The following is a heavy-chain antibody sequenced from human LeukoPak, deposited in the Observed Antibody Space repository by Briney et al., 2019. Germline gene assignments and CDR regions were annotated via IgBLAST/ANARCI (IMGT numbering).Heavy chain of an antibody. V-gene: IGHV5-51*01. CDR1: GYSFTSYW. CDR2: IYPGDSDT. CDR3: ARTGYTSGWYVGSFDY. J-gene: IGHJ4*02. D-gene: IGHD6-19*01. Sequence: GESLRISCKGSGYSFTSYWIGWVRQMPGKGLEWMGIIYPGDSDTKYSPSFQGQVTISADKSISTAYLQWSSLKASDTAMYYCARTGYTSGWYVGSFDYWGQGTLVTVSS.